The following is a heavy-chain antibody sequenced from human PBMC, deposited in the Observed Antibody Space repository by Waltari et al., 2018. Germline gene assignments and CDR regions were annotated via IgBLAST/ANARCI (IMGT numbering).Heavy chain of an antibody. D-gene: IGHD5-12*01. CDR2: IHSDESGA. CDR3: ATSDYAGKGDY. V-gene: IGHV3-74*01. CDR1: GLNFANYW. J-gene: IGHJ4*01. Sequence: EAQLVEYGGGLVQPGGSMRLSCEASGLNFANYWMHWVRQAPGKGLEGGAGIHSDESGAHFAGSVKGRFTISRDNSRNSLYLEMKTLTLEDTALYYCATSDYAGKGDYWGHGTLVTVSS.